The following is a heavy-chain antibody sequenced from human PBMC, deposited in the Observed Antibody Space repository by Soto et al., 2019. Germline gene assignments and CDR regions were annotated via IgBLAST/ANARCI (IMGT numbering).Heavy chain of an antibody. CDR3: ARPLGIYYYYGMDV. CDR1: GGTFSSYA. V-gene: IGHV1-69*13. CDR2: IIPIFGTA. Sequence: GASVKVSCKASGGTFSSYAISWVRQAPGQGLEWMGGIIPIFGTANYAQKFQGRVTITADESTSTAYMELSSLRSEDTAVYYCARPLGIYYYYGMDVWGLGTTVTVSS. D-gene: IGHD7-27*01. J-gene: IGHJ6*02.